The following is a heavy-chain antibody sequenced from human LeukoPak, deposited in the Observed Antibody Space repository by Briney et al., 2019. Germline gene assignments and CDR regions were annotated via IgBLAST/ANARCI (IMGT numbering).Heavy chain of an antibody. V-gene: IGHV3-74*01. D-gene: IGHD6-25*01. CDR3: ARVASSSGWYFDY. Sequence: GGSLRLSCAASGFTFSSYWMHWVRQAPGKGLVWVSRISNDGSSTSYADSVKGRFTISRDNAKNTLYVQMNSLRAEDTAVYYCARVASSSGWYFDYWGQGNLVTVSS. J-gene: IGHJ4*02. CDR1: GFTFSSYW. CDR2: ISNDGSST.